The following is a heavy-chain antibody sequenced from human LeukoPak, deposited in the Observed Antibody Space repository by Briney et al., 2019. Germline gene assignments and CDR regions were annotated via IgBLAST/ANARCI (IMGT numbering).Heavy chain of an antibody. CDR1: GFTFSSYS. V-gene: IGHV3-21*01. J-gene: IGHJ6*03. CDR2: ISSSSIYI. Sequence: GGSLGLSCAASGFTFSSYSMKWVRQAPGKGLEWVSSISSSSIYIYYADSVKGRFTISRDNAKNSLYLHMNSLRAEDTAVYYCARDLSTYYYYMDVWGKGTTVTVSS. CDR3: ARDLSTYYYYMDV.